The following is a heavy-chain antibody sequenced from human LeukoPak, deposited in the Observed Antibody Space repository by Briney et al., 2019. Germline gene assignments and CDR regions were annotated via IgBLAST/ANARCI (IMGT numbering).Heavy chain of an antibody. CDR1: GGTFSSYA. Sequence: GASVKVSCKASGGTFSSYAISWVRQAPGQGLEWMGWINPNSGGTNYAQKFQGRVTMTRDTSISTAYMELSRLRSDDTAVYYCARDDLTYYDSSGYHLDYWGQGTLVTVSS. D-gene: IGHD3-22*01. V-gene: IGHV1-2*02. J-gene: IGHJ4*02. CDR3: ARDDLTYYDSSGYHLDY. CDR2: INPNSGGT.